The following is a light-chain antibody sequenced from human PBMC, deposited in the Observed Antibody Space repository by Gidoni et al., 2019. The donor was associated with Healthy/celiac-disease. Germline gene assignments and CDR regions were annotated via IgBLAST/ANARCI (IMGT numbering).Light chain of an antibody. J-gene: IGKJ1*01. CDR1: QSVSSN. Sequence: IVLPQSPATLTVSPGERATLSGSASQSVSSNLAWYQQKLGQAPRLLIYGASTRATGIPARFSGSGSGTEFTLTISSLQSEDVAVDYCQQYNNWPQTFXXXTKVEIK. CDR3: QQYNNWPQT. V-gene: IGKV3-15*01. CDR2: GAS.